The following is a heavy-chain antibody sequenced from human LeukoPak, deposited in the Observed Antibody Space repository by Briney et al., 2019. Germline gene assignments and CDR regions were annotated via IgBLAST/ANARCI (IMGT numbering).Heavy chain of an antibody. Sequence: SVKVSCKASGGTFSSYAISWGRQAPGQGLEWMGRIIPILGIANYAQKFQGRVTITADKSTSTAYMELSSLRSEDTAVYYCARPNEVGNDFDYWGQGTLVTVSS. CDR2: IIPILGIA. V-gene: IGHV1-69*04. CDR3: ARPNEVGNDFDY. CDR1: GGTFSSYA. J-gene: IGHJ4*02. D-gene: IGHD1-26*01.